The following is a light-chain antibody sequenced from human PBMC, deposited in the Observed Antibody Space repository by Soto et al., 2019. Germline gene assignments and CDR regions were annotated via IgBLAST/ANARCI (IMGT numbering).Light chain of an antibody. Sequence: EIVMTQSPATLSVSPWGRATLSCRASQSISDTLAWYQQKPGQAPRLLLYGASKRATGFPARFTGSGSGTDFNLTISTLEPEDFAVYYCQQRQYWPPITFGQGTRLEIK. CDR3: QQRQYWPPIT. J-gene: IGKJ5*01. V-gene: IGKV3-15*01. CDR1: QSISDT. CDR2: GAS.